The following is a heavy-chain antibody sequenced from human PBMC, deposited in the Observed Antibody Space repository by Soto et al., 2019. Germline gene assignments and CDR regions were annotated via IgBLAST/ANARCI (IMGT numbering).Heavy chain of an antibody. D-gene: IGHD1-7*01. Sequence: PGGSLRLSCAASGFTFSSYAMSWVRQAPGKGLEWVSAISGSGGSTYYADSVKGRFTISRDNSKNTLYLQMNSLRAEDTAVYYCAKDRGYNWNWIYFDYWGQGTLVTASS. J-gene: IGHJ4*02. V-gene: IGHV3-23*01. CDR3: AKDRGYNWNWIYFDY. CDR2: ISGSGGST. CDR1: GFTFSSYA.